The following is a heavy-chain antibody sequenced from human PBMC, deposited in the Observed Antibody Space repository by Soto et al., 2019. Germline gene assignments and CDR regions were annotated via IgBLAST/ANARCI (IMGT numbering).Heavy chain of an antibody. J-gene: IGHJ3*02. CDR2: INAGNGNT. D-gene: IGHD3-16*02. CDR3: ARQKGYDYIWGSYRPDAFDI. V-gene: IGHV1-3*01. Sequence: ASVKVSCKASGYTFTSYAMHWVRQAPGQRLEWMGWINAGNGNTKYSQKFQGRVTITRDTSASTAYMELSSLRSEDTAVYYCARQKGYDYIWGSYRPDAFDIWGQGTMVTVSS. CDR1: GYTFTSYA.